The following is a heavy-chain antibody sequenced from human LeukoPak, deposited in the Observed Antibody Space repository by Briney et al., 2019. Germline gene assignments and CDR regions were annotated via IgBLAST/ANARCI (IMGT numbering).Heavy chain of an antibody. CDR3: AKDRGSSSYPLDY. J-gene: IGHJ4*02. CDR1: GFTFDDYA. CDR2: ISGDGGTT. V-gene: IGHV3-43*02. Sequence: PGGSPRLSCAASGFTFDDYAMHWVRQAPGKGLEGVSLISGDGGTTYYADSLKGRLTISRDNNKNSLYLQMNSLRTEDTVLYYCAKDRGSSSYPLDYWGQGTLVTVSS. D-gene: IGHD3-22*01.